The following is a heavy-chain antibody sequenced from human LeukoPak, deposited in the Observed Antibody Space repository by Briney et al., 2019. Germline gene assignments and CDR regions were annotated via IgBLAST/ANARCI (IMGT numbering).Heavy chain of an antibody. Sequence: GGSLRLSCAASGFTFSRYEMNWVRQAPGKGLERVSYISSSGSTIYYADAVKGRFTIPRDNAKNSLYLQMNSLRAEDTAVYYCARVGWGLFDYWGQGTLVTVSS. D-gene: IGHD7-27*01. J-gene: IGHJ4*02. CDR1: GFTFSRYE. CDR2: ISSSGSTI. V-gene: IGHV3-48*03. CDR3: ARVGWGLFDY.